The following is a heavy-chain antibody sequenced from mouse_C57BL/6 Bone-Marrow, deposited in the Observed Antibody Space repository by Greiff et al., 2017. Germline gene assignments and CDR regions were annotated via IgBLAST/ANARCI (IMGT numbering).Heavy chain of an antibody. CDR1: GFSFNTYA. CDR2: IRSKSNNYAT. D-gene: IGHD2-3*01. J-gene: IGHJ3*01. CDR3: VRQDGYYAGFAY. Sequence: EVQLVESGGGLVQPKGSLKLSCAASGFSFNTYAMNWVRQAPGKGLEWVARIRSKSNNYATYYADSVKDRFTISRDDSESMLYLQMHNLKTEDTAMYYCVRQDGYYAGFAYWGQGALVTVSA. V-gene: IGHV10-1*01.